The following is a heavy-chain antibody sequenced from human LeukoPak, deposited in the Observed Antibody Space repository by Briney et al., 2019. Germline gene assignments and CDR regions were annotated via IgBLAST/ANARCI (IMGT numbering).Heavy chain of an antibody. D-gene: IGHD4/OR15-4a*01. J-gene: IGHJ6*03. V-gene: IGHV1-8*01. CDR2: MNPNSGNT. CDR3: ARASYGGNPSPSAVYYYYYYMDV. Sequence: ASVKVSCKASGYTFTSYDINWVRQATGQGLEWMGWMNPNSGNTGYAQKSQGRVTMTRSTSISTAYMELSSLRSEDTAVYYCARASYGGNPSPSAVYYYYYYMDVWGKGTTVTVSS. CDR1: GYTFTSYD.